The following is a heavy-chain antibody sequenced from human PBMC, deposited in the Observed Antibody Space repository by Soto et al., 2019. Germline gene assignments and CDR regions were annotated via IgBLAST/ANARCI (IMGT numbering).Heavy chain of an antibody. D-gene: IGHD3-16*02. CDR2: INPNSGGT. CDR3: ARAAMITFGGVIGPPTSNYYYYYMDV. J-gene: IGHJ6*03. CDR1: GYTFTGYY. V-gene: IGHV1-2*04. Sequence: ASVKVSCKASGYTFTGYYMHWVRQAPGQGLEWMGWINPNSGGTNYAQKFQGWVTMTRDTSISTAYMELSRLRSDDTAVYYCARAAMITFGGVIGPPTSNYYYYYMDVWGKGTTVTVSS.